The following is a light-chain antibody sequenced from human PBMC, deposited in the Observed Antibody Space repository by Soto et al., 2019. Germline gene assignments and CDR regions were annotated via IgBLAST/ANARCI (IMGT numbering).Light chain of an antibody. CDR1: GGSIATNF. Sequence: NFMLTQPHSVSESPGKTVTISCTRSGGSIATNFVQWYQQRPGSAPTTVIYEDNHRSSGVPDRFSGSLDASSNSASLTISGLRTEDEADYYCQSYDNSNVVFGGGTKLTVL. CDR3: QSYDNSNVV. V-gene: IGLV6-57*03. J-gene: IGLJ2*01. CDR2: EDN.